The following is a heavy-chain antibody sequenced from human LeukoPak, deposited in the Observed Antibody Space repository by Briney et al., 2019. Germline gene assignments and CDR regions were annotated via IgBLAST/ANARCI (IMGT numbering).Heavy chain of an antibody. Sequence: ASVKVSCKASGYTFTSYGISWVRQATGQGLEWMGWMNPNSGNTGYAQKFQGRVTITRNTSISTAYMELSSLRSEDTAVYYCLYCSSTSCDYWGQGTLVTVSS. CDR3: LYCSSTSCDY. CDR1: GYTFTSYG. D-gene: IGHD2-2*01. J-gene: IGHJ4*02. CDR2: MNPNSGNT. V-gene: IGHV1-8*03.